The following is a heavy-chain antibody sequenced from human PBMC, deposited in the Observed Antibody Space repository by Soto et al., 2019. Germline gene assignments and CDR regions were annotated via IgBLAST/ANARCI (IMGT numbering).Heavy chain of an antibody. Sequence: PTLVNPTQALTLTFTFSGFSLSATDMGLAWIRQPPGKALEWLALIYWNDEKRYSPSLKSRLPITKDTSKNQVVLTMTNMDPVDTATYSCAHSRGPGNSPTLEYWGHGIMLTVSS. J-gene: IGHJ4*01. CDR1: GFSLSATDMG. CDR3: AHSRGPGNSPTLEY. CDR2: IYWNDEK. D-gene: IGHD3-9*01. V-gene: IGHV2-5*01.